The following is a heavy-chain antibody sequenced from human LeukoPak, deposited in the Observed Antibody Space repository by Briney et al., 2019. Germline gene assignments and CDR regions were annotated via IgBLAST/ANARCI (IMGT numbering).Heavy chain of an antibody. CDR3: ANGVPDYYDRSGENWFDP. Sequence: GGSLSLSWAASRLTFSSYAMGWVRQAPGKGLKWVSAISGSGGSTYYAGSVKGRFTISRDNSKNTLYLQMNSLRAEDTAVYYCANGVPDYYDRSGENWFDPWGQGTLVTVSS. CDR1: RLTFSSYA. J-gene: IGHJ5*02. V-gene: IGHV3-23*01. D-gene: IGHD3-22*01. CDR2: ISGSGGST.